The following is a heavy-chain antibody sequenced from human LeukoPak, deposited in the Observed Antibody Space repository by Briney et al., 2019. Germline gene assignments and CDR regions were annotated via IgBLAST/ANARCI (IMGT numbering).Heavy chain of an antibody. CDR1: GFTFSTYW. D-gene: IGHD4-23*01. J-gene: IGHJ4*02. CDR2: INSDGGSR. CDR3: VRDGHSFDFDY. Sequence: PGGSLRLSCATSGFTFSTYWMHWVRQAPGKGLVWVSRINSDGGSRNYADFVKGRFTISRDNAKNTLFLQMNSLRAEDTGVYYCVRDGHSFDFDYWGQGTLVTVSS. V-gene: IGHV3-74*01.